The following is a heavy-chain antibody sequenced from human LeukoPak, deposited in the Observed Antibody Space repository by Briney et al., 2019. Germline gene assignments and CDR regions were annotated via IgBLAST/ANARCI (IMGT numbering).Heavy chain of an antibody. D-gene: IGHD3-22*01. J-gene: IGHJ3*02. CDR2: IWYDGSNK. V-gene: IGHV3-33*08. Sequence: PGGSLRLSCAASGFTFSSYGMHWVRQAPGKGLEWVAVIWYDGSNKYYADSVKGRFTISRDNSKNTLYLQMNSLRAEDTAVYYCARDYYDSSGDHNAFDIWGQGTMVTVSS. CDR1: GFTFSSYG. CDR3: ARDYYDSSGDHNAFDI.